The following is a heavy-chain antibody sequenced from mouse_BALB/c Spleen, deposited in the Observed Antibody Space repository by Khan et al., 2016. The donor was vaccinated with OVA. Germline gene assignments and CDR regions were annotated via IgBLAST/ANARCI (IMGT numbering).Heavy chain of an antibody. Sequence: QLEEPGPGLVKPSKTVSLTCTVTGISITTGNYRWSWIRNFPGNKLEWIGYLYYSGTTTYNPSLTRRTTITRDTFQNRFLLEMKSLTTADSATDYCARCRGGFNSDYFDYWGQGTALTVSS. D-gene: IGHD1-1*02. CDR1: GISITTGNYR. J-gene: IGHJ2*01. CDR3: ARCRGGFNSDYFDY. V-gene: IGHV3-5*02. CDR2: LYYSGTT.